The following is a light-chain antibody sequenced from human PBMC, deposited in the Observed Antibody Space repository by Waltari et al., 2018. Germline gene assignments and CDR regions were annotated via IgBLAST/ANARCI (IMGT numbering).Light chain of an antibody. V-gene: IGLV2-14*01. J-gene: IGLJ3*02. CDR1: SSDVGFYDF. Sequence: QSALTQPASVSGSPGQSITISCTGTSSDVGFYDFVSWFQPHPAKAPKLMIYKVKNRSSGVSDRFSGSKSANTASLTLSGLQAEDEADYYCSSYTRRSYWVFGGGTQLTVL. CDR3: SSYTRRSYWV. CDR2: KVK.